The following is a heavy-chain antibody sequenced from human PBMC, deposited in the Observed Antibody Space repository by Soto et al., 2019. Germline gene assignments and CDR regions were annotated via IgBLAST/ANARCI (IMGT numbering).Heavy chain of an antibody. V-gene: IGHV3-30*04. CDR3: ARYWQDEYWYFDL. Sequence: QVHLVESGGGVVQPGRSLRLSCAASGFTFSSYAMHWVRQAPGKGLEWVTVISDDGGKKYYADSVKGRFTISRDNSKNTLYLQMNTPRPEDTAVYYCARYWQDEYWYFDLWGRGTLVIVSS. CDR1: GFTFSSYA. D-gene: IGHD3-3*02. J-gene: IGHJ2*01. CDR2: ISDDGGKK.